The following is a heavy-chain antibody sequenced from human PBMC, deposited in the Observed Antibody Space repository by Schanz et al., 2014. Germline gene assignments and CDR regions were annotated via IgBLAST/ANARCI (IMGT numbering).Heavy chain of an antibody. CDR2: ISTDIGIP. CDR3: ARVGTGSGWGDSDH. J-gene: IGHJ4*02. Sequence: QVQLVQSGSELRKPGTSVKVSCKASGYTFTSYAVNWVRQAPGQGLEWMGWISTDIGIPTYAQDFTGRFVFSLDTSVSTAYLEISSLMTEDTAVYFCARVGTGSGWGDSDHWGQGTLVTVTS. D-gene: IGHD6-19*01. V-gene: IGHV7-4-1*02. CDR1: GYTFTSYA.